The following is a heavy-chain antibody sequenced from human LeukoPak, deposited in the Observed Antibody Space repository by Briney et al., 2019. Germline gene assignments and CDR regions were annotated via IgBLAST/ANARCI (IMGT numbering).Heavy chain of an antibody. CDR3: TRSEGEMATTPFEYFDY. V-gene: IGHV1-69*13. J-gene: IGHJ4*02. D-gene: IGHD5-24*01. Sequence: SVKVSCKASGGTFSSYAISWVRQAPGQGLEWMGGIIPIFGTATYAQKFQGRVTITADESTSTAYMELSSLRSEDTAVYYCTRSEGEMATTPFEYFDYWGQGTLVTVSS. CDR1: GGTFSSYA. CDR2: IIPIFGTA.